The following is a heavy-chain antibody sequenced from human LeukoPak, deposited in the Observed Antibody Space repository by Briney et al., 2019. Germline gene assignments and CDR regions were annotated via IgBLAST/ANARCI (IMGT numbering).Heavy chain of an antibody. V-gene: IGHV3-23*01. CDR3: AKDKAFSSGWYVKFDY. Sequence: GGSLRLSCAASGFTFSSYAMSWVRQAPGRGLEWVSVISGSGNYTKYADSVEGRFTISRDNSKNTLYLQMHSLRAEDTAVYYCAKDKAFSSGWYVKFDYWGQGTLVTVSS. CDR1: GFTFSSYA. J-gene: IGHJ4*02. CDR2: ISGSGNYT. D-gene: IGHD6-19*01.